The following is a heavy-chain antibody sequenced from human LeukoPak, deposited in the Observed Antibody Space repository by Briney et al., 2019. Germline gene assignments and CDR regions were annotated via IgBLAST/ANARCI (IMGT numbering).Heavy chain of an antibody. J-gene: IGHJ4*02. V-gene: IGHV3-30*18. CDR3: AKDRIYYGSGSYFDY. CDR2: ISYDGSNK. D-gene: IGHD3-10*01. CDR1: GFTFSSYG. Sequence: PGGSLRLSCAASGFTFSSYGMHWVRQAPGKGLERVAVISYDGSNKYYADSVKGRFTISRDNSKNTLYLQMNSLRAEDTAVYYCAKDRIYYGSGSYFDYWGQGTLVTVSS.